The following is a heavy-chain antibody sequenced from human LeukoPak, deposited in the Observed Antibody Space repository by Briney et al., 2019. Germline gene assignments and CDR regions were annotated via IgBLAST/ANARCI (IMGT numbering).Heavy chain of an antibody. V-gene: IGHV3-30*02. Sequence: GGSLRLSCAASGFTFGSYGMHWVRQAPGKGLEWVAFIRYDGSNKYYADSVKGRFTISRDNSKNTLSLQMSSLRAEDTAVYYCVSGPLTAFDSWGQGTLVTVSS. CDR3: VSGPLTAFDS. CDR1: GFTFGSYG. D-gene: IGHD7-27*01. CDR2: IRYDGSNK. J-gene: IGHJ4*02.